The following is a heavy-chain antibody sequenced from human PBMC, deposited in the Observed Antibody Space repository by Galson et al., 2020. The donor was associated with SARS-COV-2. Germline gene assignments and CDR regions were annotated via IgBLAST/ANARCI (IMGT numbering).Heavy chain of an antibody. CDR1: GGSISSYY. CDR2: IYYSGST. V-gene: IGHV4-59*01. CDR3: AREKGGSNYYYGMDV. D-gene: IGHD3-16*01. J-gene: IGHJ6*02. Sequence: ETSETLSLTCTVSGGSISSYYWSWIRQPPGKGLEWIGYIYYSGSTNYNPSLKSRVTISVDTSKNQFSLKLSSVTAADTAVYYCAREKGGSNYYYGMDVWGQGTTVTVSS.